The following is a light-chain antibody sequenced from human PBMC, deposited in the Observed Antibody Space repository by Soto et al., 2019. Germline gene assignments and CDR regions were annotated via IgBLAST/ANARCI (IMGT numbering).Light chain of an antibody. Sequence: QSVLTQPPSTSGTPGQRVTISCSGSSSNIGSNTVNWYQHLAGTAPKLLIYRNNQRPSGVPDRFSGSKSGTSASLAISGLQSEDEADYYCAAWDGSLKGYVFATGTQLTVL. J-gene: IGLJ1*01. CDR1: SSNIGSNT. CDR2: RNN. CDR3: AAWDGSLKGYV. V-gene: IGLV1-44*01.